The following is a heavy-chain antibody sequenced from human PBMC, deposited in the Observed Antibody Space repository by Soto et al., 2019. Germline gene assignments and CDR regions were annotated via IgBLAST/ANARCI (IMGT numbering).Heavy chain of an antibody. J-gene: IGHJ4*02. Sequence: SLTCTVSGGSISSSSYYWGWIRQPSGKGLEWMGSIYYSGSTYYNPSLKSRVTISVDTSKNQFSLKLSSVTAADTAVYYCARRLRKTTFDYWVQGTLVTAPQ. D-gene: IGHD1-1*01. CDR1: GGSISSSSYY. CDR3: ARRLRKTTFDY. CDR2: IYYSGST. V-gene: IGHV4-39*01.